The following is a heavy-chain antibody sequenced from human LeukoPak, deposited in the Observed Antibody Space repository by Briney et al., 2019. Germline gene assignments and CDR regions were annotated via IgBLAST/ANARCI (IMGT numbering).Heavy chain of an antibody. CDR1: GFTFSSYG. CDR3: ARDSASPASY. CDR2: IYSGGST. D-gene: IGHD2-2*01. V-gene: IGHV3-NL1*01. J-gene: IGHJ4*02. Sequence: PGGSLRLSCAASGFTFSSYGMHWVRQAPGKGLEWVSVIYSGGSTYYADSVKGRFTISRDNSKNTLYLQMNSLRAEDTAVYYCARDSASPASYWGQGTLVTVSS.